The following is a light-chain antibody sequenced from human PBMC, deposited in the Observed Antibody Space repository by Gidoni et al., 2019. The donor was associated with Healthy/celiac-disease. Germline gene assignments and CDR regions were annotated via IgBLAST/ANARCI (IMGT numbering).Light chain of an antibody. Sequence: VLTKSPATLALSPGERAPHPCRASQCVSSYLSWYQQKPGQAPRLLIYAASTMATDIPARFSGSGSGTDFTITIISLVPEDFAVYYCQQRSNWPHLTCGQGTRLEIK. CDR1: QCVSSY. CDR2: AAS. V-gene: IGKV3-11*01. CDR3: QQRSNWPHLT. J-gene: IGKJ5*01.